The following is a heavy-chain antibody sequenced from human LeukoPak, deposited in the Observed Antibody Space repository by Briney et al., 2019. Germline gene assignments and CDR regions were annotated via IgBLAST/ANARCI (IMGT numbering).Heavy chain of an antibody. Sequence: GGSLRLSCAASGFTFSSYSMNWVRQAPGKGLEWVSSISSSSSYIYYADSVKGRFTISRDNAKNSLYLQMNSLRAEETAVYYCARDLRRDCSSTSCYEDYWGQGTLVTVSS. CDR2: ISSSSSYI. CDR3: ARDLRRDCSSTSCYEDY. V-gene: IGHV3-21*01. J-gene: IGHJ4*02. D-gene: IGHD2-2*01. CDR1: GFTFSSYS.